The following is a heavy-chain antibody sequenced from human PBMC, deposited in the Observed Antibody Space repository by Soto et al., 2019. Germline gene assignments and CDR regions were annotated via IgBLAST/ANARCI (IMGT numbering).Heavy chain of an antibody. CDR2: IIPVLGTP. CDR3: ARGDATKKDVTPDDAMAG. CDR1: GGSLSHYG. V-gene: IGHV1-69*12. D-gene: IGHD2-21*02. Sequence: QVQLVQSGAEVKKPGSSVKVSCKASGGSLSHYGISWVRQAPGQGLEWMGAIIPVLGTPNYAQKFQDRVTLTADESTTTVYMEVRSLTSEDTAVYYCARGDATKKDVTPDDAMAGWGQGTTVTVSS. J-gene: IGHJ6*02.